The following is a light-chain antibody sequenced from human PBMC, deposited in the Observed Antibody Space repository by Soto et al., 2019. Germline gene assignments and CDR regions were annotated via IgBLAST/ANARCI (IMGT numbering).Light chain of an antibody. V-gene: IGLV2-14*01. CDR1: SSDVGGYNY. CDR2: DVS. CDR3: SSYIGSSTLGV. J-gene: IGLJ2*01. Sequence: QSALTQPASVSGSPGQSITISCTGTSSDVGGYNYVSWYQQHPDKAPKLMIYDVSNRPSGVSNRFSGSKSGNTASLTISGLQAEDEADYYCSSYIGSSTLGVFGGGTTVTVL.